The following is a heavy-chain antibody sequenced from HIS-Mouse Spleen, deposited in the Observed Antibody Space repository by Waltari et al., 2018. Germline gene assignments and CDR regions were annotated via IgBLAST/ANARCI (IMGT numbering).Heavy chain of an antibody. D-gene: IGHD6-13*01. CDR2: IYYSGST. Sequence: QVQLQESGPGLVKPSETLSLTCTVSGGSISSYYWSWIRQPPGKGLEWIGYIYYSGSTNYNPSLSSRVTLSVDTSKNQFSLKLSSVTAADTAVYYCAAPGYSSSWYAFDIWGQGTMVTVSS. J-gene: IGHJ3*02. CDR1: GGSISSYY. CDR3: AAPGYSSSWYAFDI. V-gene: IGHV4-59*08.